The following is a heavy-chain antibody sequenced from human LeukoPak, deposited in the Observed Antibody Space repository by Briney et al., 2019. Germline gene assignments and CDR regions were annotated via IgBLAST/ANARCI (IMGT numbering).Heavy chain of an antibody. CDR2: IGTAGDT. CDR1: GFTFSSYD. Sequence: PGGSLRLSCAASGFTFSSYDMHWVRQATGKGLEWVSAIGTAGDTYYPGSVKGRFTISRENAKNSLYLQMNSLRAGDTAVYYCARGGYGSGSYYGIDYWGQGTLVTVSS. J-gene: IGHJ4*02. V-gene: IGHV3-13*01. CDR3: ARGGYGSGSYYGIDY. D-gene: IGHD3-10*01.